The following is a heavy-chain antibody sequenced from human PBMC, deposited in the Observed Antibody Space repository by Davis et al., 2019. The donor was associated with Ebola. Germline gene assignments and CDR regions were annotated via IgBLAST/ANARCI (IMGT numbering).Heavy chain of an antibody. CDR3: ARQESLYGHIDY. D-gene: IGHD3-10*01. Sequence: GESLKISCKGSGYTFTSYWIAWVRQVPGKGLEWMGSIYPGDSETRYSPSLQGQATISVDKSISTAYLRWSSLKASDTAIYYCARQESLYGHIDYWGQGTLVIVSS. CDR2: IYPGDSET. CDR1: GYTFTSYW. V-gene: IGHV5-51*01. J-gene: IGHJ4*02.